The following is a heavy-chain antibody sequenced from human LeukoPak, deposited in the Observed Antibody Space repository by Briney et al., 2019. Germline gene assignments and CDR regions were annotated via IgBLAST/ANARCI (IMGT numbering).Heavy chain of an antibody. CDR3: AKGGYGDYYFDY. J-gene: IGHJ4*02. CDR1: GFTFSDHY. Sequence: GGSLRLTCAASGFTFSDHYMDWVRQAPGKGLEWVSAISGSGGSTYYADSVKGRFTISRDNSKNTLYLQMNSLRAEDTAVYYCAKGGYGDYYFDYWGQGTLVTVSS. V-gene: IGHV3-23*01. CDR2: ISGSGGST. D-gene: IGHD4-17*01.